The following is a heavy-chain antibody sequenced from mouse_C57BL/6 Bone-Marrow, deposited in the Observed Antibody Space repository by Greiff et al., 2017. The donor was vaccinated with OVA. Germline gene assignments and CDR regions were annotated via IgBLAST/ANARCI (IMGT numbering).Heavy chain of an antibody. V-gene: IGHV5-4*01. CDR2: ISDGGSYT. J-gene: IGHJ4*01. D-gene: IGHD1-1*01. CDR3: ARDGHYGSSYEAMGD. Sequence: EVHLVESGGGLVKPGGSLKLSCAASGFTFSSYAMSWVRQTPETRLEWVATISDGGSYTYYPDNVKGRFTISRDNAKNNLYLQMSHLKSEDTAMYYCARDGHYGSSYEAMGDWGQGTSVTVSS. CDR1: GFTFSSYA.